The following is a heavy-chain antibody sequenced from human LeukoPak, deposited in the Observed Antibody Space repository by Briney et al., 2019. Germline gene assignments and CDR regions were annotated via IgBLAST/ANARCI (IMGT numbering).Heavy chain of an antibody. D-gene: IGHD6-13*01. V-gene: IGHV4-59*08. J-gene: IGHJ4*02. CDR1: GGSISSYY. Sequence: SETLSHTCTVSGGSISSYYWSWIRQPPGKGLEWIGYIYYSGSTNYNPSLKSRVTISVDTSKNQFSLKLSSVTAADTAVYYCARTSIAAAATYFDYWGQGTLVTVSS. CDR2: IYYSGST. CDR3: ARTSIAAAATYFDY.